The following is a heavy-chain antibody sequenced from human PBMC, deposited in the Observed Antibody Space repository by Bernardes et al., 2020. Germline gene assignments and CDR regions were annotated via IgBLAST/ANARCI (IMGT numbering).Heavy chain of an antibody. D-gene: IGHD6-13*01. J-gene: IGHJ3*02. V-gene: IGHV3-7*01. CDR2: ITQDGSDK. Sequence: GGSLRLSCAASGFAFSNYSMPWVRQTPGKGLEWVANITQDGSDKYYVDSVKGRFAISRDNAKNTLYLQMNSLRAEDTALYYCARGGYIFQIWGKGAMVTVSS. CDR3: ARGGYIFQI. CDR1: GFAFSNYS.